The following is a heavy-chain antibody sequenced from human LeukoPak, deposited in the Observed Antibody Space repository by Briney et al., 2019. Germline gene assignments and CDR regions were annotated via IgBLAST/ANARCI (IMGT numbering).Heavy chain of an antibody. CDR1: GFTFSSYG. J-gene: IGHJ4*02. CDR3: AKDTVGSQLALDY. Sequence: TGGSLRLSCAASGFTFSSYGMHWVRQAPGKGLEWVAVISYDGSNKYYADSVKGRFTISRDNSKNTLYLQMNSLRAEDTAVYYCAKDTVGSQLALDYWGQGTLVTVSS. CDR2: ISYDGSNK. V-gene: IGHV3-30*18. D-gene: IGHD6-13*01.